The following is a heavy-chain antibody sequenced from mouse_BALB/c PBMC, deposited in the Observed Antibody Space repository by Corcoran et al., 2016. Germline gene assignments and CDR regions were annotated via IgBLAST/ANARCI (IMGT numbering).Heavy chain of an antibody. V-gene: IGHV9-3-1*01. CDR2: INTYTGEP. J-gene: IGHJ4*01. D-gene: IGHD6-1*01. CDR1: GYTFTNYG. CDR3: AREPYAMDY. Sequence: QIQLVQSGPELKKPGEPVKIACKASGYTFTNYGMNWVKQAPGKGLKWMGWINTYTGEPTYADDFKGRFAFSLETSASTAYLQINNLKNEDTAKYFCAREPYAMDYWGQGTSVTVSS.